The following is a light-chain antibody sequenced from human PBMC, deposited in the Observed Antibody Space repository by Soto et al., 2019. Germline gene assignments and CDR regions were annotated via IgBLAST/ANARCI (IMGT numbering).Light chain of an antibody. CDR1: QSISRW. J-gene: IGKJ1*01. V-gene: IGKV1-5*03. CDR3: QPYGRT. CDR2: KAS. Sequence: IQMTQSPSTPSASVGDRVTITCRASQSISRWLAWYQQKQGKARKLLIYKASSLESGVPSRVSGSGSGTEFSLNIRRLQPDDYASYDCQPYGRTFGQGTKVDIK.